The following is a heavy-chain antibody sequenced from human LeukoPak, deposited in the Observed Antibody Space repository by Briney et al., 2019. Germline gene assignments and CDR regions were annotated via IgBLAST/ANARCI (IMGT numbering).Heavy chain of an antibody. Sequence: PSETLSLTCTVSGGSISSGSYYWGWIRQPPGRGPEWIGYIYHSGDTYYNPSLKSRVSLSIDTPKNQFSLQLSSVTAADTAVYYCARDLQDQNNVLHLWGQGTMVTVSS. J-gene: IGHJ3*01. V-gene: IGHV4-30-4*08. CDR3: ARDLQDQNNVLHL. CDR2: IYHSGDT. D-gene: IGHD1-14*01. CDR1: GGSISSGSYY.